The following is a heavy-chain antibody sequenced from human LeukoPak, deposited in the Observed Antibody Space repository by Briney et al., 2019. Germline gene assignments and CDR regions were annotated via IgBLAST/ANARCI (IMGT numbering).Heavy chain of an antibody. V-gene: IGHV3-74*03. J-gene: IGHJ4*02. CDR3: AKRDVSGSSDY. CDR1: GFSFSTYW. D-gene: IGHD3-10*01. CDR2: INPDGSST. Sequence: GGSLRLSCAASGFSFSTYWMHWVRQAPGKWLMWVSRINPDGSSTTYADSVKGRFTISRDNSKNTVFLQMGGLRVEDTAIYYCAKRDVSGSSDYWGQGTLVTVSS.